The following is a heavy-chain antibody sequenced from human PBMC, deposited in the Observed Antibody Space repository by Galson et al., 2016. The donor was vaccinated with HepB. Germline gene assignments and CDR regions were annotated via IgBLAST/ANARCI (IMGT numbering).Heavy chain of an antibody. V-gene: IGHV4-59*01. D-gene: IGHD6-13*01. CDR1: GGSMRGFY. CDR3: ARGNIAAHSYYGLDV. CDR2: IFHSGIT. Sequence: ETLSLTCTVSGGSMRGFYWTWIRKSPEKGLEWIGYIFHSGITNYNPSLRSRLTMSVNTSKSQFSLRLTSVTAADTALYYCARGNIAAHSYYGLDVWGKGTTVTVSS. J-gene: IGHJ6*04.